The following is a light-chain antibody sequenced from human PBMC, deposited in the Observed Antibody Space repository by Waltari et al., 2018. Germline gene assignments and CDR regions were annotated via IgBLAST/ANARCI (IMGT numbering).Light chain of an antibody. CDR3: CSYTDGNTLV. CDR1: SSDVGSYHF. CDR2: KLS. J-gene: IGLJ2*01. V-gene: IGLV2-23*02. Sequence: QSALTQPASVSGSPGQSITISCTGTSSDVGSYHFVSWYQQHPDKAPKLIIYKLSERPSGVSNRCSGSKSDNTASLTISGLQAEDEAHYYCCSYTDGNTLVFGGGTKLTGL.